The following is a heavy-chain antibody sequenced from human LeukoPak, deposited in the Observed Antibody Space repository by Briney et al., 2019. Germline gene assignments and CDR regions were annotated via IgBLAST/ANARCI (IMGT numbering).Heavy chain of an antibody. D-gene: IGHD3-22*01. J-gene: IGHJ4*02. V-gene: IGHV4-61*02. CDR2: IYTSGST. Sequence: SETLSLTCTVSGGSISSGSYYWSWIRQPAGKGLEWIGRIYTSGSTNYNPSLKSRVTISVDTSKNQFSLKLSSVTAADTAVYYCAREEEVVIGYWGQGTLVTVSS. CDR1: GGSISSGSYY. CDR3: AREEEVVIGY.